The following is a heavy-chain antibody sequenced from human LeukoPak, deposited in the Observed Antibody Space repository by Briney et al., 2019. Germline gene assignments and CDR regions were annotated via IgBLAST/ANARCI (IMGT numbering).Heavy chain of an antibody. J-gene: IGHJ6*03. CDR2: IYPGDSDT. V-gene: IGHV5-51*01. CDR1: GYSFTSYW. D-gene: IGHD1-26*01. Sequence: GESLKISCKGSGYSFTSYWIGWVRQMPGKGLEWMGIIYPGDSDTRYSPSFQGQVTISADKSISTAYLQWSSLKASDTAMYYCTRHRGSEAVGATGNYYYYYMDVWGKGTTVTVSS. CDR3: TRHRGSEAVGATGNYYYYYMDV.